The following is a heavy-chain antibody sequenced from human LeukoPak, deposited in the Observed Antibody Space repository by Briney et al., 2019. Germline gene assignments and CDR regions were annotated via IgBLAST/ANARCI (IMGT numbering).Heavy chain of an antibody. V-gene: IGHV3-48*01. CDR3: AREEARGIYYYYYMDV. J-gene: IGHJ6*03. CDR1: GFTFSSYS. CDR2: ISSSSSTI. D-gene: IGHD3-10*01. Sequence: GGSLRLSCAASGFTFSSYSMNWVRPAPGKGLEWVSYISSSSSTIYYADSVKGRFTISRDNAKNSLYLQMNSLRAEDTAVYYCAREEARGIYYYYYMDVWGKGTTVTVSS.